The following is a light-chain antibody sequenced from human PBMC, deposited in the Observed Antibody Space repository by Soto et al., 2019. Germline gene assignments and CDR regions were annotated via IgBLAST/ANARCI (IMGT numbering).Light chain of an antibody. V-gene: IGLV2-11*01. CDR1: SSDVGGYNY. Sequence: QSALTQPRSVSGSPGQSVTISCTGTSSDVGGYNYVSWYQQHPGKAPKLMIYDVSKRPSGVPDRFSGSKSGNTASLTISGHQAEDVADYYCCSYAGSYTSLYVFGTGTKVTVL. J-gene: IGLJ1*01. CDR2: DVS. CDR3: CSYAGSYTSLYV.